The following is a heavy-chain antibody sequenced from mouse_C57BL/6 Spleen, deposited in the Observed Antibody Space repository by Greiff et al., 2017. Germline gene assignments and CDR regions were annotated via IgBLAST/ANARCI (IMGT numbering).Heavy chain of an antibody. CDR2: IHPNSGST. V-gene: IGHV1-64*01. Sequence: VQLQQPGAELVKPGASVKLSCKASGYTFTSYWMHWVKQRPGQGLEWIGMIHPNSGSTNYYEKFKSKATLTVAKSSSTAYMQLSSLTSEDSAVYYCAGSRWDAFDYWGQGTTLTVSS. CDR3: AGSRWDAFDY. D-gene: IGHD4-1*01. CDR1: GYTFTSYW. J-gene: IGHJ2*01.